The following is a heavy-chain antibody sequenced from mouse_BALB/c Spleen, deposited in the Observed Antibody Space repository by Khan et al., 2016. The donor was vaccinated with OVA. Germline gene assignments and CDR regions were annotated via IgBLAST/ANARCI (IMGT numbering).Heavy chain of an antibody. Sequence: VQLKQSGSELVRPGALVKLSCKASGFNIKDYYIHWVKQRPEQGLEWIGWIDPENGHTVYDPKFQAKATITADTSSNTAYLQLSSLTSEDTAVDYCPSSILLYFDFWDQGSTLSVSS. CDR3: PSSILLYFDF. D-gene: IGHD2-3*01. V-gene: IGHV14-1*02. CDR1: GFNIKDYY. J-gene: IGHJ2*01. CDR2: IDPENGHT.